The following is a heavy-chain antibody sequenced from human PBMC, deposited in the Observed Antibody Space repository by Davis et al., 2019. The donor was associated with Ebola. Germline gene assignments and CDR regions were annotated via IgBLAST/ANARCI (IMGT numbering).Heavy chain of an antibody. CDR3: AKEGNFWGHFDY. Sequence: GGSLRLSCAASGFTFSSYAMSWVRQAPGKGLEWVSAISGSGVGTYYADSVTGRFTISRGNSKNTLFLQMNSLRAEDTAIYYCAKEGNFWGHFDYWGQGTPVTVSS. CDR2: ISGSGVGT. J-gene: IGHJ4*02. V-gene: IGHV3-23*01. CDR1: GFTFSSYA. D-gene: IGHD4-23*01.